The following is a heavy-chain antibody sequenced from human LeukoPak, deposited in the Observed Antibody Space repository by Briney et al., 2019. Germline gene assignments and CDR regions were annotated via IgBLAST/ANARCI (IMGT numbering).Heavy chain of an antibody. D-gene: IGHD2-21*01. CDR1: GFTFNSFA. Sequence: GGSLRLSCAASGFTFNSFAISWVRQAPGKGLEWVSSIGDGGSTYYADSVKGRFTISRDNSKNTLYLQMNSLRAEDTAVYYCAKGPLTYCGGDCYLNYWGQGTLVTVSS. CDR3: AKGPLTYCGGDCYLNY. CDR2: IGDGGST. V-gene: IGHV3-23*01. J-gene: IGHJ4*02.